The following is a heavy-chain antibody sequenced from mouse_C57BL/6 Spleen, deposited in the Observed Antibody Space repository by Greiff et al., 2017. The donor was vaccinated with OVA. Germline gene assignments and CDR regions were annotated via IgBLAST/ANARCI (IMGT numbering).Heavy chain of an antibody. D-gene: IGHD2-4*01. Sequence: QVQLKESGAELARPGASVKMSCKASGYTFTSYTMHWVKQRPGQGLEWIGYINPSSGYTKYTQKFKDKATLTADKSSSTAYMQLSSLTSEDSAVYYCARAGGHYDLYAMDYWGQGTSVTVSS. CDR1: GYTFTSYT. J-gene: IGHJ4*01. V-gene: IGHV1-4*01. CDR2: INPSSGYT. CDR3: ARAGGHYDLYAMDY.